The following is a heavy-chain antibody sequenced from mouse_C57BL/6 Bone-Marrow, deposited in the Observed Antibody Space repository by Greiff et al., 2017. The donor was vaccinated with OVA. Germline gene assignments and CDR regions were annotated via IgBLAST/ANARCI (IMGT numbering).Heavy chain of an antibody. J-gene: IGHJ4*01. CDR1: GYTFTSYW. CDR3: TRHLIPRPDYYAMDY. Sequence: EVKLVESGTVLARPGASVKMSCKTSGYTFTSYWMHWVKQRPGQGLEWIGAIYPGNSDTSYNQKFKGKAKLTAVTSASTAYMELSSLTNEDSAVYYCTRHLIPRPDYYAMDYWGQGTSVTVSS. D-gene: IGHD1-1*01. V-gene: IGHV1-5*01. CDR2: IYPGNSDT.